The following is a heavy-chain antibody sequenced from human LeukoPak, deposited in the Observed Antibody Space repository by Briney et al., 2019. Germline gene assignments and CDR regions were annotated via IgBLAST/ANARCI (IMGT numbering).Heavy chain of an antibody. D-gene: IGHD5-24*01. V-gene: IGHV4-38-2*02. CDR3: ARVEMATTRGAFDI. CDR1: GYSISSNYY. J-gene: IGHJ3*02. CDR2: IYHSGST. Sequence: SETLSLTCTVSGYSISSNYYWGWIRQPPGKGLEWIGSIYHSGSTYYNPSLKSRVTISVDTSKNQFSLKLSSVTAADTAVYYCARVEMATTRGAFDIWGQGTMVTVSS.